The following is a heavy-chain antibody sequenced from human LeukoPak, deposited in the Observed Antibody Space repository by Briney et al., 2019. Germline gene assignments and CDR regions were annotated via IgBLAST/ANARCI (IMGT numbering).Heavy chain of an antibody. V-gene: IGHV4-34*01. CDR2: INHSGST. J-gene: IGHJ4*02. D-gene: IGHD2-2*02. CDR3: ASNCSSTSCYTRGFAY. Sequence: KPSETLSLTCAVYGGSFSGYYWSWIRQPPGKGLEWIGEINHSGSTNYNPSLKSRVTISVDTSKNQFSLKLSSVTAADTAVYYCASNCSSTSCYTRGFAYWGQGTLVTVSS. CDR1: GGSFSGYY.